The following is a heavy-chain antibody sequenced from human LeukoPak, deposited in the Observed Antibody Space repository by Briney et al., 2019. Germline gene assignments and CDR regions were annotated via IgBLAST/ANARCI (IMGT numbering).Heavy chain of an antibody. CDR1: GFTFSNYW. CDR2: ISNDGSDT. CDR3: AGIWFGELFGVPY. D-gene: IGHD3-10*01. V-gene: IGHV3-74*01. Sequence: PGGSLRLSCEASGFTFSNYWMTWVRQAPGKGLVWVSRISNDGSDTSYADSVKGRFTISRDNAKNSLYLQMNSLRAEDTAVYYCAGIWFGELFGVPYWGQETLVTVSS. J-gene: IGHJ4*02.